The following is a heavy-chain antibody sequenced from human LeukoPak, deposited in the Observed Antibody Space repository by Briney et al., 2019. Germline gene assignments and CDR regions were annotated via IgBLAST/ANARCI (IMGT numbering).Heavy chain of an antibody. CDR1: GYTFTGYY. Sequence: ASVKVSCKASGYTFTGYYMHWVRQAPGQGLEWMGWINPNSGGTNYAQKFQGRVTMTRDTSISTAYMELSSLRSDDTAVYYCASSVGYSYRSFDYWGQGTLVTVSS. D-gene: IGHD5-18*01. J-gene: IGHJ4*02. V-gene: IGHV1-2*02. CDR2: INPNSGGT. CDR3: ASSVGYSYRSFDY.